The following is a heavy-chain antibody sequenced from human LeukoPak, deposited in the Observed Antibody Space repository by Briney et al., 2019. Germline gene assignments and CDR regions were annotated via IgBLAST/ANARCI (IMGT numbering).Heavy chain of an antibody. CDR1: GFTFSSYA. CDR3: AKVTEPSYSSSWYFRYYYYGMDV. V-gene: IGHV3-23*01. D-gene: IGHD6-13*01. Sequence: GGSLRLSCAASGFTFSSYAMSWVRQAPGKGLEWVSAISGSGDSTYYADSVKGRFTISRDNSKNTLYLQMNSLRAEDTAVYYCAKVTEPSYSSSWYFRYYYYGMDVWGQGTTVTVSS. CDR2: ISGSGDST. J-gene: IGHJ6*02.